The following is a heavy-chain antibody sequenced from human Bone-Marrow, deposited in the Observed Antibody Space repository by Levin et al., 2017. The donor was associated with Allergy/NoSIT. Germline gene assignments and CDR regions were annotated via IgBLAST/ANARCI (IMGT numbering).Heavy chain of an antibody. CDR2: TWYDGTNK. J-gene: IGHJ4*02. CDR1: GFTFSSYG. D-gene: IGHD3-10*01. CDR3: VRGFDRFDF. V-gene: IGHV3-33*01. Sequence: GGSLRLSCAASGFTFSSYGMNWVRQAPGKGLEWVAVTWYDGTNKNYADSVKGRFTISRDNSKNTLYLQMNSLRAEDTAMYYCVRGFDRFDFWGQGTLVTVSS.